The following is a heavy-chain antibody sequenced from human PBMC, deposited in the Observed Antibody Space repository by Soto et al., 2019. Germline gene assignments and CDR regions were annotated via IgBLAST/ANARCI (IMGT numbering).Heavy chain of an antibody. V-gene: IGHV3-53*01. CDR2: IYSGGST. CDR3: TSRIYYRNTVTFDV. Sequence: GGSLRLSCAASNFTVSTNYLSWVRQAPGKGLEWVSVIYSGGSTSYADSVQGRFSVSRDKSKNTVSLQMNSLRAEDTAVYYCTSRIYYRNTVTFDVWGQGTMVTASS. CDR1: NFTVSTNY. J-gene: IGHJ3*01. D-gene: IGHD3-10*01.